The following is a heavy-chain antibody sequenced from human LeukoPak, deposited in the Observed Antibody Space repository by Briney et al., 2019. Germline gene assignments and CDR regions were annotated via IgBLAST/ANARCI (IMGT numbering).Heavy chain of an antibody. D-gene: IGHD2-15*01. CDR3: AKDAICSGGTCHIRGFDY. CDR2: ISWDGGST. Sequence: PGGSLRLSCAASGFTFDDYAMHWVRQAPGKGLEWVSLISWDGGSTDYADSVKGRFTLSRDNSKNTLYLQINSLRAEDTAVYYCAKDAICSGGTCHIRGFDYWGQGTLVTVSS. CDR1: GFTFDDYA. V-gene: IGHV3-43D*03. J-gene: IGHJ4*02.